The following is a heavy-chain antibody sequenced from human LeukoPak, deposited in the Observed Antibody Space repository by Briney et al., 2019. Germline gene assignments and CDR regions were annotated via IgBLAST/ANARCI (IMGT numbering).Heavy chain of an antibody. V-gene: IGHV4-34*01. Sequence: SETLSLTCAVYGGSFSGYYWSWIRQPPGKGLEWIGEINHSGGTNYNPSLKSRVTISVDTSKNQFSLKLSSVTAADTAVYYCARRVIAAAGRRIDYWGQGTLVTVSS. D-gene: IGHD6-13*01. CDR2: INHSGGT. CDR1: GGSFSGYY. J-gene: IGHJ4*02. CDR3: ARRVIAAAGRRIDY.